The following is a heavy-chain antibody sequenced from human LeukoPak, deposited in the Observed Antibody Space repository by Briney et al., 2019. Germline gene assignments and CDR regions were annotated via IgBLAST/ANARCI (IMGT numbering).Heavy chain of an antibody. J-gene: IGHJ4*02. V-gene: IGHV3-23*01. CDR3: GRAGSWCSRPYFDY. CDR1: GFSFSSYV. Sequence: PGGSLRLSCAASGFSFSSYVMSWVRQAPGKGLEWVSAVSGSGGSTYSADSVKGRFTISRDNSKNMVYLQTSSLRGEDTAVYYCGRAGSWCSRPYFDYWGQGILVSVSS. D-gene: IGHD1-26*01. CDR2: VSGSGGST.